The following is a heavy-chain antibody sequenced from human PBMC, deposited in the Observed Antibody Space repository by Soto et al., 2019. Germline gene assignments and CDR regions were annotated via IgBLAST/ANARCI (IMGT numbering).Heavy chain of an antibody. CDR3: TTGLIFGVVPYGMDV. CDR1: GFTFSNAW. V-gene: IGHV3-15*01. CDR2: IKSKTDGGTT. J-gene: IGHJ6*02. Sequence: NPGGCLRLSCAASGFTFSNAWMSWVRQAPGKGLEWVGRIKSKTDGGTTDYAAPVKGRFTISRDDSKNTLYLQMNSLKTEDTAVYYCTTGLIFGVVPYGMDVWGQGTTVTVSS. D-gene: IGHD3-3*01.